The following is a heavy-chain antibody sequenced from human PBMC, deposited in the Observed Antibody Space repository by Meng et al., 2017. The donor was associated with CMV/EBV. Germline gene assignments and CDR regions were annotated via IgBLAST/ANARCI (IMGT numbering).Heavy chain of an antibody. J-gene: IGHJ4*02. D-gene: IGHD6-19*01. CDR2: INPNSGGT. CDR1: GYTFTGYY. CDR3: ARARKSPVAGTSRGNYFDY. Sequence: ASVKVSCKASGYTFTGYYMHWVRQAPGQGLEWMGWINPNSGGTNYAQKFQGRVTMTRDTSISTAYMELSRLRSDDTAVYYCARARKSPVAGTSRGNYFDYWGRGTLVTVSS. V-gene: IGHV1-2*02.